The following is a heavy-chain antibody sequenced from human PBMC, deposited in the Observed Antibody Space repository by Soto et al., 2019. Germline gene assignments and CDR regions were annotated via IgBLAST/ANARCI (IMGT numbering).Heavy chain of an antibody. CDR1: GYTFTGYY. V-gene: IGHV1-2*04. J-gene: IGHJ6*02. CDR3: ARVTCGGDCYYYYGMDV. Sequence: GASVKVSCKASGYTFTGYYMHWVRQAPGQGLEWMGWINPNSGGTNYAQKFQGWVTMTRDTSISTAYMELSRLRSDDTAVYYCARVTCGGDCYYYYGMDVWGQGTTVTVSS. CDR2: INPNSGGT. D-gene: IGHD2-21*02.